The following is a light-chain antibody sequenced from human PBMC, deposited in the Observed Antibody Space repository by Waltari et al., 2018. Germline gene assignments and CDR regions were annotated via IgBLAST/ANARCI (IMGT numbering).Light chain of an antibody. CDR2: DVT. Sequence: YVSWYQHQSGKAPKLMIYDVTERPSGVSNRFSGSKSGNTASLTISGLQADDEADYYCTSFSTISTSLFGGGTKVTVL. J-gene: IGLJ3*02. CDR1: Y. CDR3: TSFSTISTSL. V-gene: IGLV2-14*03.